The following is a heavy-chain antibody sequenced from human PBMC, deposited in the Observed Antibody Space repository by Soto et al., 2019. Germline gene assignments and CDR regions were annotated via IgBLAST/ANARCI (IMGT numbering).Heavy chain of an antibody. CDR2: IWYDGSNK. D-gene: IGHD2-2*01. CDR3: ARGVVPAAPASYYGMDV. CDR1: GFTFSNYW. Sequence: GGSLRLSCAASGFTFSNYWMHWVRQAPGKGLEWVAVIWYDGSNKYYADSVKGRFTISRDNSKNTLYLQMNSLRAEDTAVYYCARGVVPAAPASYYGMDVWGQGTTVTVSS. V-gene: IGHV3-33*08. J-gene: IGHJ6*02.